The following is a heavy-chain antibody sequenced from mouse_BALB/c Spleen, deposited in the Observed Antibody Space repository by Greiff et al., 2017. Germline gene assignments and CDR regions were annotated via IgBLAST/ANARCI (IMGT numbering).Heavy chain of an antibody. CDR2: IRSKSNNYAT. Sequence: EVMLVESGGGLVQPKGSLKLSCAASGFTFNTYAMHWVCQAPGKGLEWVARIRSKSNNYATYYADSVKDRFTISRDDSQSMLYLQMNNLKTEDKAVYYCVGEDAYGNSDWYFDVWGAGTTVTVSS. CDR1: GFTFNTYA. D-gene: IGHD2-1*01. V-gene: IGHV10-3*03. CDR3: VGEDAYGNSDWYFDV. J-gene: IGHJ1*01.